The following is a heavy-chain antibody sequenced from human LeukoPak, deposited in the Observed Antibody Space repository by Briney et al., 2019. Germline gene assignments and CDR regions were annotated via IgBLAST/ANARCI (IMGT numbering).Heavy chain of an antibody. J-gene: IGHJ4*02. CDR2: IYYSGST. V-gene: IGHV4-39*01. Sequence: SETLSLTCTVSGAPISSSSYYWGWIRQPPGKGLEWIGSIYYSGSTYYNPSLKSRVTISMDPSKNQFSLKLRSVTAADTAVYYCTSPYFDYWGQGTLVTVSS. CDR1: GAPISSSSYY. CDR3: TSPYFDY.